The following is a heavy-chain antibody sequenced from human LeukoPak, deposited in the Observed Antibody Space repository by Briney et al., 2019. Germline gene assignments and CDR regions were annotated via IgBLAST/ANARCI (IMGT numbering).Heavy chain of an antibody. Sequence: PGGSLRLSCAASGFTFGSYAMSWVRQAPGKGLEWVSAISGSGGSTYYADSVKGRFTISRDNSKNTQYLQMNSLRAEDTAVYYCAKDPSWSGYFDYWGQGTLVTVSS. D-gene: IGHD6-13*01. CDR2: ISGSGGST. CDR1: GFTFGSYA. J-gene: IGHJ4*02. CDR3: AKDPSWSGYFDY. V-gene: IGHV3-23*01.